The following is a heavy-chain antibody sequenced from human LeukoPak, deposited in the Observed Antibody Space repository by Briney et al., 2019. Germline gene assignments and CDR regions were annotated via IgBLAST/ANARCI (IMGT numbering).Heavy chain of an antibody. D-gene: IGHD3-9*01. J-gene: IGHJ6*02. V-gene: IGHV3-30*03. CDR3: ATSMPQDYDILTGSYYYYGMDV. CDR1: GFTFSSYG. CDR2: ISYDGSNK. Sequence: GGSLRLSCAASGFTFSSYGMHWVRQAPGKGLEWVAVISYDGSNKYYADSVKGRFTISRDNSKNTLYLQMNSLRAEDTAVYYCATSMPQDYDILTGSYYYYGMDVWGQGTTVTVSS.